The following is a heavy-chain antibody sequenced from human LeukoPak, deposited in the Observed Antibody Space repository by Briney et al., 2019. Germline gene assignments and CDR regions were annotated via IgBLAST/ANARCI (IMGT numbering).Heavy chain of an antibody. Sequence: PGGSLRLSCAASGFTFSGYWMSWVRQAPGKGLEWVANIKQDGSEKYYVDSVKGRFTISRDNAKNSLYLQMNSLRAEDTAVYYCARTVVVVTANDYWGQGTLVTVSS. CDR3: ARTVVVVTANDY. D-gene: IGHD2-21*02. CDR1: GFTFSGYW. CDR2: IKQDGSEK. J-gene: IGHJ4*02. V-gene: IGHV3-7*01.